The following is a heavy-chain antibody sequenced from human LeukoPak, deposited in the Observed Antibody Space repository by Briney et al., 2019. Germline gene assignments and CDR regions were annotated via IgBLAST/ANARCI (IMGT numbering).Heavy chain of an antibody. CDR3: AKDRGSCSGGNCWYYFDN. CDR2: ISSSSSYK. D-gene: IGHD2-15*01. V-gene: IGHV3-21*01. J-gene: IGHJ4*01. CDR1: GFTFSSYN. Sequence: GGSLRLSCAASGFTFSSYNMNWVRQAPGKGLEWVSSISSSSSYKYYADSVKGRFTISRDNAKSSLYLQMNSLRDEDTAVYYCAKDRGSCSGGNCWYYFDNWGQGILVTVSS.